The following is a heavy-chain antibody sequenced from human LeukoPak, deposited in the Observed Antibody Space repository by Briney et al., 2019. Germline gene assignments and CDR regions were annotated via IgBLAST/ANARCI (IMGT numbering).Heavy chain of an antibody. CDR3: GRGGSTGSWFNY. CDR1: GFIFSTFS. J-gene: IGHJ4*02. Sequence: GGSLRLSCAASGFIFSTFSMTWVRQAPGKGLEWISYIHSTSSPIYYADSVKGRFTVSRDSAKNSLYLQMNSLTAEDTAVYYCGRGGSTGSWFNYWGQGTLVTVSS. V-gene: IGHV3-48*01. D-gene: IGHD6-13*01. CDR2: IHSTSSPI.